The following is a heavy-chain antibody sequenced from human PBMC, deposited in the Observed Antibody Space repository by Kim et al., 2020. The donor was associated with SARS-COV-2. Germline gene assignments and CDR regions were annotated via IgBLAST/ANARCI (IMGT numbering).Heavy chain of an antibody. J-gene: IGHJ1*01. V-gene: IGHV3-23*01. CDR1: GFSFNNYI. D-gene: IGHD2-2*02. Sequence: GGSLRLSCAASGFSFNNYIMTWVRQPPGRGLEWVSSIGGSGGSTFYADSVKGRFTVSRDHAKNLLYLHVNSLRVSDTSLYYCLKYTICLHPGDNWGHGTL. CDR3: LKYTICLHPGDN. CDR2: IGGSGGST.